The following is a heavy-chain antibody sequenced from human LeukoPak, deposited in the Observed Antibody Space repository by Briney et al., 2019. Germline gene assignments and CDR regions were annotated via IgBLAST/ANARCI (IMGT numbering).Heavy chain of an antibody. CDR1: GFTFSSYS. J-gene: IGHJ3*02. D-gene: IGHD4-17*01. CDR3: ARPTTVTTISADAFDI. Sequence: GGSLRLSCAASGFTFSSYSMSWVRQAPGKGLEWVSYISSSSSTIYYADSVKGRFTISRDNAKNSLYLQMNSLRAEDSSVYYCARPTTVTTISADAFDIWGQGTMVTVSS. V-gene: IGHV3-48*01. CDR2: ISSSSSTI.